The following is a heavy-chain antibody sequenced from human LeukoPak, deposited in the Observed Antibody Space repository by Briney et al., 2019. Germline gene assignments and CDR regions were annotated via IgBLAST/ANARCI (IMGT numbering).Heavy chain of an antibody. CDR3: ARGIQQLPIGYYGMDV. Sequence: SETLSLTCTVSGGSISTYYWNWIRQPPGKGLEWVGRIYNTGSTNYNPSLKSRVAMSVDTSKNQFSLKLSSVTAADTAVYYCARGIQQLPIGYYGMDVWGQGTTVTVSS. V-gene: IGHV4-4*07. J-gene: IGHJ6*02. D-gene: IGHD5-18*01. CDR1: GGSISTYY. CDR2: IYNTGST.